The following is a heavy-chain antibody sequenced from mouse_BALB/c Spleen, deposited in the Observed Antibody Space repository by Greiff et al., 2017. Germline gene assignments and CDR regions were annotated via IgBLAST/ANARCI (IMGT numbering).Heavy chain of an antibody. CDR3: ARTGGKVFDY. Sequence: EVKVEESGGGLVQPGGSLKLSCAASGFTFSSFGMHWVRQAPEKGLEWVAYISSGSSTIYYADTVKGRFTISRDNPKNTLFLQMTSLRSEDTAMYYCARTGGKVFDYWGQGTTLTVSS. CDR1: GFTFSSFG. CDR2: ISSGSSTI. D-gene: IGHD2-1*01. V-gene: IGHV5-17*02. J-gene: IGHJ2*01.